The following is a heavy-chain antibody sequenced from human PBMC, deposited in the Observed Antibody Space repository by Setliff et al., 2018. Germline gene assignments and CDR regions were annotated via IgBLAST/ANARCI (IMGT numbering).Heavy chain of an antibody. Sequence: GASVKVSCKASGGTVSSYAINWVRQAPGQGLEWMGGIIPIFGTANYAQKFQGRVTITADKSTSTAYMELSSLRSEDTAVYYCARDPGGSGSYSASIGDHGLCYWGQGTLVTVSS. J-gene: IGHJ4*02. CDR1: GGTVSSYA. CDR2: IIPIFGTA. CDR3: ARDPGGSGSYSASIGDHGLCY. D-gene: IGHD3-10*01. V-gene: IGHV1-69*06.